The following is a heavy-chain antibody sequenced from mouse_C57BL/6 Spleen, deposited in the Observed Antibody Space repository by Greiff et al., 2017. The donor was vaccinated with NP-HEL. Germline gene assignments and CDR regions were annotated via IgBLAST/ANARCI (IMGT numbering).Heavy chain of an antibody. CDR1: GYTFTDYN. D-gene: IGHD1-1*01. CDR2: INPNNGGT. CDR3: ARGGYYYGSSPLHY. J-gene: IGHJ2*01. Sequence: EVQGVESGPELVKPGASVKIPCKASGYTFTDYNMDWVKQSHGKSLEWIGDINPNNGGTIYNQKFKGKATLTVDKSSSTAYMELRSLTSEDTAVYYCARGGYYYGSSPLHYWGQGTTLTVSS. V-gene: IGHV1-18*01.